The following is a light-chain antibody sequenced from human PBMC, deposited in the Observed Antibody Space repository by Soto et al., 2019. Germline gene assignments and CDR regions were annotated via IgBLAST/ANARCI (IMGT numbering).Light chain of an antibody. CDR2: NNN. V-gene: IGLV1-44*01. J-gene: IGLJ3*02. CDR3: AAWDDSLNGWV. CDR1: SSNIGSNT. Sequence: QSVLTQPPSASGTPGQRVTISCSGSSSNIGSNTVNWYQQLPGTAPKLLIYNNNQRPSGVPDRFSGYKSGTSASLAISGLQSENEADYYCAAWDDSLNGWVFGGGTKVTVL.